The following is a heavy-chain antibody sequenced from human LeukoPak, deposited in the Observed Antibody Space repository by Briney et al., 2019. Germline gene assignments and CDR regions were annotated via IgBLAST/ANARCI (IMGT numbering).Heavy chain of an antibody. CDR2: IYYSGST. Sequence: PSETLSLTCTVSGGSISSSSYYWGWLRQPPGKGLEWIGSIYYSGSTYYNPSLKSRVTISVDTSKNQFSLKLSSVTAADTAVYYCARHMIIIDYWGQGTLVTVSS. J-gene: IGHJ4*02. D-gene: IGHD3-16*01. CDR1: GGSISSSSYY. V-gene: IGHV4-39*01. CDR3: ARHMIIIDY.